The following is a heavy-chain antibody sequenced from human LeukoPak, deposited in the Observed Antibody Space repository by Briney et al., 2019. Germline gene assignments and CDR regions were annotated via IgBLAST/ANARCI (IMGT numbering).Heavy chain of an antibody. CDR2: IIPILGIA. CDR3: ARGLHGYCSGGSCLYGMDA. V-gene: IGHV1-69*04. D-gene: IGHD2-15*01. Sequence: SVKVSCKASGGTFSSYAISWVRQAPGQGLEWMGRIIPILGIANYAQKFQGRVTITADKSTSTAYMELSSLRSEDTAVYYCARGLHGYCSGGSCLYGMDAWGQGTTVTVSS. J-gene: IGHJ6*02. CDR1: GGTFSSYA.